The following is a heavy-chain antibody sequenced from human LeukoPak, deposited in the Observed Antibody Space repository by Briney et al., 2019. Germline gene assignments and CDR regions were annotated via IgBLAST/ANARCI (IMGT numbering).Heavy chain of an antibody. D-gene: IGHD6-19*01. CDR2: IYHSGST. CDR1: GGSISSNNW. Sequence: SETLSLTCAVSGGSISSNNWWGWVRQPPGKGLEWIGYIYHSGSTYYNPSLKSRVTISVDRSKNQFSLKLSSVTAADTAVYYCARGRSSGWIDYWGQGTLVTVSS. V-gene: IGHV4-4*02. CDR3: ARGRSSGWIDY. J-gene: IGHJ4*02.